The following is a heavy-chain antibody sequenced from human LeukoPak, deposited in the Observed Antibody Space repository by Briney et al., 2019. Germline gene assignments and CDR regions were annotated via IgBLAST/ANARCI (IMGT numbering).Heavy chain of an antibody. D-gene: IGHD3-22*01. CDR2: ISAYNGNT. CDR3: ARVHYDSSGYDEGGWFDP. J-gene: IGHJ5*02. Sequence: ASVKVSCKASGYTFTSYGISWVRQAPGQGLEWMGWISAYNGNTNYAQKLQGRVTMTTDTSTSTAYMELRSLRSDDTAVYYCARVHYDSSGYDEGGWFDPWGQGTLVTVPS. V-gene: IGHV1-18*01. CDR1: GYTFTSYG.